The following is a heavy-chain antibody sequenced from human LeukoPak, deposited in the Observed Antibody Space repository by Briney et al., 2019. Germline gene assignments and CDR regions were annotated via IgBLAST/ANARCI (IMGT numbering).Heavy chain of an antibody. Sequence: LAGGSLRLSCTASGFTFGDYGMSWFRQAPGKGLEWVSAISGSGGSTYYADSVKGRFTISRDNSKNTLYLQMNSLRAEDTAVYYCAKDLYREPVAGTREPIDYWGQGTLVTVSS. D-gene: IGHD6-19*01. CDR2: ISGSGGST. CDR1: GFTFGDYG. J-gene: IGHJ4*02. V-gene: IGHV3-23*01. CDR3: AKDLYREPVAGTREPIDY.